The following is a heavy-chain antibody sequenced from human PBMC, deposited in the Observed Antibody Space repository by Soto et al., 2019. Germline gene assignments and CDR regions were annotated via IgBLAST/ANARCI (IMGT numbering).Heavy chain of an antibody. CDR3: ARSGIVVVVAATGPNYFDY. Sequence: KVSCKASGGTFSSYAISWVRQAPGQGLEWMGGIIPIFDTANYAQKFQGRVTITADESTSTAYMELSSLRSEDTAVYYCARSGIVVVVAATGPNYFDYWGQGTLVTVSS. CDR2: IIPIFDTA. J-gene: IGHJ4*02. D-gene: IGHD2-15*01. CDR1: GGTFSSYA. V-gene: IGHV1-69*01.